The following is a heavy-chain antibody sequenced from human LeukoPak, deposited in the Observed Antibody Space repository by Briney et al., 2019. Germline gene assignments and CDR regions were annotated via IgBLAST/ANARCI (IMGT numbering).Heavy chain of an antibody. Sequence: SQTLSLTCTVSGGSISSGDYYWSWIRQPPGKGLEWIGYIYYSGSTYYNPSLKSRVTISVDTSKNQFSLELSSVTAADTAVYYCARDHNWNWFDPWGQGTLVTVSS. V-gene: IGHV4-30-4*08. J-gene: IGHJ5*02. CDR1: GGSISSGDYY. D-gene: IGHD1-20*01. CDR2: IYYSGST. CDR3: ARDHNWNWFDP.